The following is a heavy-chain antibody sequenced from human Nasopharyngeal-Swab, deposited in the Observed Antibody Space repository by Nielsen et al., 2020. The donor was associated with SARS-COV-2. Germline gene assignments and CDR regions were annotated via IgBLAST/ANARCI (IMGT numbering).Heavy chain of an antibody. D-gene: IGHD3-10*01. V-gene: IGHV3-15*01. Sequence: GESLKISCAASGFTFSNAWMSWVRQAPGKGLEWVGRIKSKTDGGTTDYAAPVKGRFTISRDDSKNTLYLQMNSLKTEDTAVYYCAKDRGRGYYQNNYWGQGTLVTVSS. CDR3: AKDRGRGYYQNNY. CDR1: GFTFSNAW. J-gene: IGHJ4*02. CDR2: IKSKTDGGTT.